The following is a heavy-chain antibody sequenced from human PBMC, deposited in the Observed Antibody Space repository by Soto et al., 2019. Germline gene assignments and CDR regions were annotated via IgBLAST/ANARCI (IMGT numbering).Heavy chain of an antibody. CDR2: IYPGDSDT. CDR3: ARHVPEGSGELEPEDYYYYMDV. Sequence: PGESLKISCKGSGYSFTSYWIGWVRQMPGKGLEWMGIIYPGDSDTRYSPSFQGQVTISADKSISTAYLQWSSLKASDTAMYYCARHVPEGSGELEPEDYYYYMDVWGKGTTVTVSS. D-gene: IGHD1-1*01. CDR1: GYSFTSYW. J-gene: IGHJ6*03. V-gene: IGHV5-51*01.